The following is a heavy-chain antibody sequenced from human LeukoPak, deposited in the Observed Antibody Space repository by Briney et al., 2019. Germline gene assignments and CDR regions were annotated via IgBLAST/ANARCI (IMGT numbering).Heavy chain of an antibody. CDR1: GGSFSGYY. V-gene: IGHV4-34*01. CDR3: ARGWLQSGFGY. D-gene: IGHD5-24*01. Sequence: SETLPLTCAVYGGSFSGYYWSWIRQPPGKGLEWIGEINHSGSTNYNPSLKSRVTISVDTSKNQFSLKLSSVTAADTAVYYCARGWLQSGFGYWGQGTLVTVSS. J-gene: IGHJ4*02. CDR2: INHSGST.